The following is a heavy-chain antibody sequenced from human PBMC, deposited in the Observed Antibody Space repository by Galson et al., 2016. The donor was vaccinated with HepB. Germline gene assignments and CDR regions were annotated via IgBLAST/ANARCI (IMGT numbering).Heavy chain of an antibody. CDR1: GASITNYH. CDR3: TKGRYGDHFDS. CDR2: INFSEGT. V-gene: IGHV4-59*01. Sequence: SETLSLTCTVSGASITNYHWGWIQQPPGRGLEWIGYINFSEGTYYNPPLKSRVTISLDTSKNHFSLDMSAVTAADTAVYYCTKGRYGDHFDSWGQGALVTVSS. D-gene: IGHD4-17*01. J-gene: IGHJ4*02.